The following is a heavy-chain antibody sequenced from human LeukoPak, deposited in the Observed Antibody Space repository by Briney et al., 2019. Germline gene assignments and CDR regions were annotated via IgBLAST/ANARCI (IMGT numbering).Heavy chain of an antibody. D-gene: IGHD3-9*01. J-gene: IGHJ4*02. Sequence: ASVKVSCKASGYTFTSYGISWVRQAPGQGLEWMGWISAYNGNTNYAQKLQGRVTMTTDTSTSTAYMELRSLRSDDTAVYYCARDRGSYYDILTGETFDYWSQGTLVTVSS. V-gene: IGHV1-18*01. CDR1: GYTFTSYG. CDR3: ARDRGSYYDILTGETFDY. CDR2: ISAYNGNT.